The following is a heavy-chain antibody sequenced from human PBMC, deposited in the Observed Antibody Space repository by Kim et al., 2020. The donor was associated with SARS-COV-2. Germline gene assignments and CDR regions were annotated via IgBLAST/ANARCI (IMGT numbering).Heavy chain of an antibody. J-gene: IGHJ6*02. Sequence: GGTTDSAAPVKGRFTISRDDSKNTLDLQMNSLKTEDTAVFYCTTHPPWDVWGQGTTVTVSS. CDR3: TTHPPWDV. V-gene: IGHV3-15*01. CDR2: GGTT.